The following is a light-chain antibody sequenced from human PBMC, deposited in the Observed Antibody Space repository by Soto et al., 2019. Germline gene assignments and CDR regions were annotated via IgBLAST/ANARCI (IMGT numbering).Light chain of an antibody. J-gene: IGKJ1*01. V-gene: IGKV3-20*01. CDR2: GAS. CDR3: QQYGRSPTT. Sequence: EVVLTQSPDTVSLSPGERATLSCRASQTFGSSYLAWYQQKRGQAPRFLIYGASSRATGIPDRFSGSGSGTDFTLTISRLEPEDFALYYCQQYGRSPTTFGQGTKVEIK. CDR1: QTFGSSY.